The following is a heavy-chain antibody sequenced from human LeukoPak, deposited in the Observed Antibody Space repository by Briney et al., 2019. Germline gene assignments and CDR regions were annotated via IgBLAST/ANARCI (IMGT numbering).Heavy chain of an antibody. V-gene: IGHV3-21*01. CDR3: AASAMVNGMDV. Sequence: GGSLRLSCAASGFTFSSYSMNWVRQAPGKGLEWVSSISSSSSYIYYADSVKGRFTISRDNSKNTLYLQMNSLRAEDTAVYYCAASAMVNGMDVWGQGTTVTVSS. D-gene: IGHD5-18*01. J-gene: IGHJ6*02. CDR2: ISSSSSYI. CDR1: GFTFSSYS.